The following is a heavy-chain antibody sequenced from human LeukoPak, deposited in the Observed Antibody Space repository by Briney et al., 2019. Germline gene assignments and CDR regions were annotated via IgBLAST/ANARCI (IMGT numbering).Heavy chain of an antibody. D-gene: IGHD3/OR15-3a*01. CDR1: GLTFSSNA. V-gene: IGHV3-23*01. CDR2: ISGSGGST. CDR3: AKVGLSLHFDY. Sequence: GGSLRLSCAASGLTFSSNAMSWVRQAPGKGLEWVSAISGSGGSTYYADSVKGRFTISRDNSKNTLYLQMNSLRAEDTAVYYCAKVGLSLHFDYWGQGTLVTVSS. J-gene: IGHJ4*02.